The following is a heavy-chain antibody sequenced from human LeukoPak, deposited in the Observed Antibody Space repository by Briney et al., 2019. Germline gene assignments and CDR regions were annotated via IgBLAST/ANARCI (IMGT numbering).Heavy chain of an antibody. V-gene: IGHV4-39*01. CDR1: GGSISSSSYY. J-gene: IGHJ5*02. CDR3: ARIHIVVVPAASYAFDP. CDR2: IYYSGST. D-gene: IGHD2-2*01. Sequence: PSETLSLTXTVSGGSISSSSYYWGWIRQPPGKGLEWIGSIYYSGSTYYNPSLKSRVTISVDTSKNQFFLKLSSVTAADTAVYYCARIHIVVVPAASYAFDPWGQGTLVTVSS.